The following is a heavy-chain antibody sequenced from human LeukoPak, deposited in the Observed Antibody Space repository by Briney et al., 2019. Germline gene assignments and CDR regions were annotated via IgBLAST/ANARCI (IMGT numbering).Heavy chain of an antibody. J-gene: IGHJ4*02. CDR3: ARLKDGAGTDY. D-gene: IGHD1-1*01. Sequence: GGSLRLSCAASGFTFSSYAMSWVRQAPGKGLEWVSSISGSGAVTYYTDSVKGRFTFSRDNSRNTAYLQMNSLRAEDTAVYYCARLKDGAGTDYWGQGTLVTVSS. CDR1: GFTFSSYA. V-gene: IGHV3-23*01. CDR2: ISGSGAVT.